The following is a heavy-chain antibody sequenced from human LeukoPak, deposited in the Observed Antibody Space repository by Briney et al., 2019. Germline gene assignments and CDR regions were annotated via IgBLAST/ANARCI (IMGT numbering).Heavy chain of an antibody. CDR1: GGSISSGGYY. CDR3: ARDTVPPRNATEQKTGTYY. CDR2: IYYSGST. Sequence: SETLSLTCTVSGGSISSGGYYWSWIRQHPGKGLEWIGYIYYSGSTYYNPSLKSRVTISVDTSKNQFSLKLSSVTAADTALYYCARDTVPPRNATEQKTGTYYWGLGTLVTVSS. J-gene: IGHJ4*01. V-gene: IGHV4-31*03. D-gene: IGHD7-27*01.